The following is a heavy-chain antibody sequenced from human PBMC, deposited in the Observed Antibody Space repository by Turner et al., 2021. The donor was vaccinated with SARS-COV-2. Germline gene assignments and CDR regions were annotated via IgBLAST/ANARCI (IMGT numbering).Heavy chain of an antibody. J-gene: IGHJ5*02. D-gene: IGHD3-22*01. CDR1: GGTFSSYA. CDR3: ARARGVDYYDSSGQRFDP. Sequence: QVQLVQSGAEVKKPGSSVKVSCKASGGTFSSYAISWVRQAPGQGLEGMVGIIPIFGTANYAQKFQGRGTITADESTRTAYMELSSLRSEDTAVYYCARARGVDYYDSSGQRFDPWGQGTLVTVSS. V-gene: IGHV1-69*01. CDR2: IIPIFGTA.